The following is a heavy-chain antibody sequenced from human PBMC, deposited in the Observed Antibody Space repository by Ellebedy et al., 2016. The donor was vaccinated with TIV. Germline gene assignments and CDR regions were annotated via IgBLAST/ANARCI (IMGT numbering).Heavy chain of an antibody. D-gene: IGHD4-17*01. Sequence: PGGSLRLSCTASGFTFSSYWMHWVRQAPGERLVWVSRIQNDGSSTTYADSVKGRFTIYRDNAKNTLYLQMNSLRAEDTAVYYCAKDKVFGDSRWEIDVWGQGTTVTVSS. J-gene: IGHJ6*02. CDR2: IQNDGSST. V-gene: IGHV3-74*03. CDR1: GFTFSSYW. CDR3: AKDKVFGDSRWEIDV.